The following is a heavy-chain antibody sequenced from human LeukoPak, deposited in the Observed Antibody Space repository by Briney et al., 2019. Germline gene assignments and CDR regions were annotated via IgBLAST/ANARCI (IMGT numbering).Heavy chain of an antibody. CDR2: IIPSGHTT. CDR1: GFTFSSHG. V-gene: IGHV3-23*01. D-gene: IGHD2-2*01. Sequence: GGTLRLSCVASGFTFSSHGMNWVRQAPGKGLEWVSGIIPSGHTTYYADSVRGRFTISRDNSKNTLYLQMNSLRAEDTAVYYCAKHDSSTSRRRRTTIGAFDIWGQGTMVTVSS. CDR3: AKHDSSTSRRRRTTIGAFDI. J-gene: IGHJ3*02.